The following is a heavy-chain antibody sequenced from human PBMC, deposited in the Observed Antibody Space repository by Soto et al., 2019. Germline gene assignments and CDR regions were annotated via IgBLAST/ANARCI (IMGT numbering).Heavy chain of an antibody. CDR1: GGSISSYY. CDR2: IYYSGST. D-gene: IGHD3-9*01. V-gene: IGHV4-59*01. CDR3: ARSSLRYFDWLQLFDP. Sequence: PSETLSLTWTVSGGSISSYYWSWIRQPPGKGLEWIGYIYYSGSTNYNPSLKSRVTISVDTSKNQFSLKLSSVTAADTAVYYCARSSLRYFDWLQLFDPWGQGTLVTVSS. J-gene: IGHJ5*02.